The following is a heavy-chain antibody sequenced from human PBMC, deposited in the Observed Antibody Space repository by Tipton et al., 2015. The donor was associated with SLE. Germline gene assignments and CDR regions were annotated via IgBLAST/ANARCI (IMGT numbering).Heavy chain of an antibody. Sequence: GSLRLSCATPGFTFSSYALSWVRRAPGKGLEWVSAISGGGGSTYYADFVKGRFSISIDKSKKTLFLQMNSLRVDDTATYNCAKFEKTTDFYLDSWGQGTLVSVSS. V-gene: IGHV3-23*01. D-gene: IGHD1/OR15-1a*01. CDR3: AKFEKTTDFYLDS. CDR2: ISGGGGST. J-gene: IGHJ4*02. CDR1: GFTFSSYA.